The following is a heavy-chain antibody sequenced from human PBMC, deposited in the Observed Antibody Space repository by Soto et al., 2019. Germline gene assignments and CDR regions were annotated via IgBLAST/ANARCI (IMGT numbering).Heavy chain of an antibody. J-gene: IGHJ3*01. D-gene: IGHD2-15*01. Sequence: QPLSLTCVISGDSVSTNSATCNWIRHSPSRGLEWLGRTYLRSKWYNEYAVSVKSRIAIRPDTSKNLFSLQLSSVTPEDTAVYFCARAAVAFDAFDLWGQGTVVTVSS. CDR2: TYLRSKWYN. V-gene: IGHV6-1*01. CDR1: GDSVSTNSAT. CDR3: ARAAVAFDAFDL.